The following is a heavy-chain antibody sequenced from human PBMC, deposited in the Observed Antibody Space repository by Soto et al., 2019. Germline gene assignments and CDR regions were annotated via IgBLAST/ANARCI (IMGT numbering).Heavy chain of an antibody. CDR3: AKGVITIFGVVIPKPLYYYYGMDV. J-gene: IGHJ6*02. Sequence: ASVKVSCKASGYTFTSYYMHWVRQAPGQGLEWMGIINPSGGSTSYAQKFQGRVTMTRDTSTSTVYMELSSLRSEDTAVYYCAKGVITIFGVVIPKPLYYYYGMDVWGQGTTVTVSS. CDR1: GYTFTSYY. V-gene: IGHV1-46*01. CDR2: INPSGGST. D-gene: IGHD3-3*01.